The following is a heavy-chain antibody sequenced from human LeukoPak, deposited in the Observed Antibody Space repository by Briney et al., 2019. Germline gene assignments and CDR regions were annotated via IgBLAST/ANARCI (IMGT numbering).Heavy chain of an antibody. V-gene: IGHV3-53*01. J-gene: IGHJ4*02. CDR3: ARGLGYSSGLYHFDY. Sequence: GGSLRLSSAASGFTVCNNYMSWVRQAPGKGLEWVSVIYSGGSTYYANSVKGRFTISRDNSKNTLFLQMNSLRAEDTAVYYCARGLGYSSGLYHFDYWGQGTLVTVSS. CDR2: IYSGGST. CDR1: GFTVCNNY. D-gene: IGHD5-18*01.